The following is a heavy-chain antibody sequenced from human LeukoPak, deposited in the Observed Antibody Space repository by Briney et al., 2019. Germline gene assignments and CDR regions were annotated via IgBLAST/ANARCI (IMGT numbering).Heavy chain of an antibody. Sequence: SETLSLTCTVTGGSISGYHWNWIRQSPGKGLEWIANIYYTGNADYNPSLKSRVTISVDTSRNEISLILSSVTAADTAVYYCARKTYCSGGRCYGENWFDPWGQGTLVTVSS. CDR3: ARKTYCSGGRCYGENWFDP. J-gene: IGHJ5*02. CDR1: GGSISGYH. V-gene: IGHV4-59*08. D-gene: IGHD2-15*01. CDR2: IYYTGNA.